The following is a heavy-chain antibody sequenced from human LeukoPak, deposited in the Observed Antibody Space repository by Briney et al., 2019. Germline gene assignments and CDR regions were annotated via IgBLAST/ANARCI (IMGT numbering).Heavy chain of an antibody. CDR1: GYSISSGFY. Sequence: SETLSLTCSVSGYSISSGFYWGWIRQPPGKGLEWIGRIYTSGSTNYNPSLKSRVTISVDTSKNQLSLKLTSVTAADTAVYYSARDGDGPYYYYYYPDVWGTGTTVTISS. J-gene: IGHJ6*03. V-gene: IGHV4-38-2*02. CDR2: IYTSGST. D-gene: IGHD7-27*01. CDR3: ARDGDGPYYYYYYPDV.